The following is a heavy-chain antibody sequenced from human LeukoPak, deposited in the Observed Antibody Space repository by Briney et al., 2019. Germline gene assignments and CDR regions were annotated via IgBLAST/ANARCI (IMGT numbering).Heavy chain of an antibody. CDR3: ARNFYYYMDV. CDR2: INHSGST. V-gene: IGHV4-34*01. CDR1: GFTFSSYS. J-gene: IGHJ6*03. Sequence: GSLRLSCAASGFTFSSYSMNWVRQPPGKGLEWIGEINHSGSTNYNPSLKSRVTISVDTSKNQFSLKLSSVTAADTAVYYCARNFYYYMDVWGKGTTVTISS.